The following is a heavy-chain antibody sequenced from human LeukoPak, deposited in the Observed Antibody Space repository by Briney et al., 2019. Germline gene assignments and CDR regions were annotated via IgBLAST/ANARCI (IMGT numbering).Heavy chain of an antibody. D-gene: IGHD3-10*01. CDR2: IIPIFGTA. V-gene: IGHV1-69*13. J-gene: IGHJ6*03. CDR3: ARSSRITMVRGTNYYYMDV. CDR1: GGTFSSYA. Sequence: VASVKVSCKASGGTFSSYAISWVRQAPGQGPEWMGGIIPIFGTANYAQKFQGRVTITADESTSTAYMELSSLRSEDTAVYYCARSSRITMVRGTNYYYMDVWGKGTTVTISS.